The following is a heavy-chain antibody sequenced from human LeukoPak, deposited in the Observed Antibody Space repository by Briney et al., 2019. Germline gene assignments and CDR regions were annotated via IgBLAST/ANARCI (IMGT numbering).Heavy chain of an antibody. Sequence: PSETLSLTCTVSGGSISSGGYYWSWIRQHPGKGLEWIGYIYYSGSTYYNPSLKSLLTISVDTSKNQSSLKLSSVTAADTAVYYCAGGSGYDFWSGYYTDYWGQGTLVTVSS. CDR1: GGSISSGGYY. CDR2: IYYSGST. V-gene: IGHV4-31*01. CDR3: AGGSGYDFWSGYYTDY. D-gene: IGHD3-3*01. J-gene: IGHJ4*02.